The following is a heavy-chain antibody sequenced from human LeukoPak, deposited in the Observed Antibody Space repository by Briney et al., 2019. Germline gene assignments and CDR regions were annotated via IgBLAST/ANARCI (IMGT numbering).Heavy chain of an antibody. V-gene: IGHV3-30*18. Sequence: GRSLRLSCVGSGFTFSDYAIHWVHQAPGKGLEWVAVSAHDEVGKQFADSVKGRFTLSRDNSRDSVHLQMNRLRDEDTAVYYCAKDRGYGEHEPFESWGQGSLVTVSS. CDR1: GFTFSDYA. CDR2: SAHDEVGK. D-gene: IGHD4/OR15-4a*01. J-gene: IGHJ4*02. CDR3: AKDRGYGEHEPFES.